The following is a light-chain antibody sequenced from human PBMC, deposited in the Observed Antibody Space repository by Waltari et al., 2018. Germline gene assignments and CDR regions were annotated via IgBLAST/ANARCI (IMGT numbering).Light chain of an antibody. CDR3: QTGCHGTWV. V-gene: IGLV4-69*01. J-gene: IGLJ3*02. Sequence: QLVLTQSPSASASLGASVKLTCTLSSGHSTNIIAWLQQQPEKGPRYLMNVNSDGGHNEGVGIPDRFSGSSSGAERYLTFSSLQSEDEADYYCQTGCHGTWVFGGGTRLTVL. CDR2: VNSDGGH. CDR1: SGHSTNI.